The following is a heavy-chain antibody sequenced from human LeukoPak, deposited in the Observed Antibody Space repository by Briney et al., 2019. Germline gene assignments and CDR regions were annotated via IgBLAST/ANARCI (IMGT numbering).Heavy chain of an antibody. CDR2: IYYSGST. D-gene: IGHD3-3*01. CDR3: ARGHYYDFWNGYYNWFDP. V-gene: IGHV4-59*01. Sequence: PSETLSLTCTVSGGSISSYYWSWIRQPPGKGLEWIGYIYYSGSTNYNPSLKSRVTISVDTSKNQFSLKLSSVTAADTAVYYCARGHYYDFWNGYYNWFDPWGQGTLVTVSS. CDR1: GGSISSYY. J-gene: IGHJ5*02.